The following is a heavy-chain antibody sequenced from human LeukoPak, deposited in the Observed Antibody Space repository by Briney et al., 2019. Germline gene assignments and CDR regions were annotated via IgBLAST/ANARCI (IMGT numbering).Heavy chain of an antibody. CDR2: FDPEDGET. D-gene: IGHD1-26*01. V-gene: IGHV1-24*01. J-gene: IGHJ3*02. Sequence: GASVKVSCKVSGYTLTELSMHWVRQAPGKGLEWMGGFDPEDGETIYAQKFQGRVTMTEDTSTDTAYMELSSLRSEDAAVYYCATDRGELGAFDIWGQGTMVTVSS. CDR3: ATDRGELGAFDI. CDR1: GYTLTELS.